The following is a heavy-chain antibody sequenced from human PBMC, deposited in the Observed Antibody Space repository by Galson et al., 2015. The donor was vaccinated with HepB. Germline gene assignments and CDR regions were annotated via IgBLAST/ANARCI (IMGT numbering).Heavy chain of an antibody. CDR2: FDPEDGER. J-gene: IGHJ3*02. Sequence: SVKVSCKVSGYSLSELPMHWVRQAPGKGLQWMGGFDPEDGERIYTQKFQGRVTMTEDTSTDTAYMELSSLRYEDTAVYYCATDSSGGIHLSGGAFDIWGQGTMVTVSS. CDR3: ATDSSGGIHLSGGAFDI. V-gene: IGHV1-24*01. D-gene: IGHD5-18*01. CDR1: GYSLSELP.